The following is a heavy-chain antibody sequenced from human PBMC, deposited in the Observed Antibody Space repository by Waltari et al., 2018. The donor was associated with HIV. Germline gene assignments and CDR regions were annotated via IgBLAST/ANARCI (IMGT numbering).Heavy chain of an antibody. Sequence: QMRLVASVGGVVLPGGSRRLSCEAAGFAFSGDCILCVRQAPGKGLEWVACIRHDDSNRYYRDSEKGRFTISRDNSKNTVDLQMNNLKAEDTAVYYCGKDSNYFYDSTGYYCDFWGQGTLVTVSS. D-gene: IGHD3-3*01. CDR1: GFAFSGDC. CDR2: IRHDDSNR. V-gene: IGHV3-30*02. J-gene: IGHJ4*02. CDR3: GKDSNYFYDSTGYYCDF.